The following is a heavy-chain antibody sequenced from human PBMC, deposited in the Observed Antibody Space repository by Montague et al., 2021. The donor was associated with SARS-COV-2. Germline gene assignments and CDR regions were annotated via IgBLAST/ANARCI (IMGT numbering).Heavy chain of an antibody. Sequence: SETLSLTCNVSDDSMGGYYWSWIRQSPGKGLEWIGYLYYSGSTSINPSLRSRVTISADTSKSQFSLNLASVTAADSAIYYCAMLYGGGGGRGYWGQGTLVTVSS. CDR2: LYYSGST. CDR3: AMLYGGGGGRGY. CDR1: DDSMGGYY. J-gene: IGHJ4*02. V-gene: IGHV4-59*01. D-gene: IGHD4-23*01.